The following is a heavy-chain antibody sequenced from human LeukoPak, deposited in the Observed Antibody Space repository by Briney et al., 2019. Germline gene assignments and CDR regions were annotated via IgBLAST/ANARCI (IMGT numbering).Heavy chain of an antibody. CDR2: ISYDGGNK. D-gene: IGHD6-13*01. V-gene: IGHV3-30*18. CDR3: AKDPRAAGPYYYYYYMDV. Sequence: PGGSLRLSCAASGFTFSSYGMHWVRQAPGKGLEWVALISYDGGNKYYADSVKGRFTISRDNSKNTLYLQMNSLRADDTAMYYCAKDPRAAGPYYYYYYMDVWGQGTTVTVSS. CDR1: GFTFSSYG. J-gene: IGHJ6*03.